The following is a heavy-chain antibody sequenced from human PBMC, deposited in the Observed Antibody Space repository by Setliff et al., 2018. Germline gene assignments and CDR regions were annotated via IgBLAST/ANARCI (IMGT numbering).Heavy chain of an antibody. D-gene: IGHD2-2*01. Sequence: PGGSLRLSCAASGFGFSSYAMNWVRQAPGKGLQWVSNINAGGYNTYYADSVKGRFTVSRDNSKNTVYLQMNSLRAEDTAVYYCARELTIVVPPALALDVWGKGTTVTVS. CDR2: INAGGYNT. V-gene: IGHV3-23*01. J-gene: IGHJ6*03. CDR1: GFGFSSYA. CDR3: ARELTIVVPPALALDV.